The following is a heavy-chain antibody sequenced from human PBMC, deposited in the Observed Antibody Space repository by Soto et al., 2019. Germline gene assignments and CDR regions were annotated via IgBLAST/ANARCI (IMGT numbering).Heavy chain of an antibody. CDR3: ARDDWGDTAMVVYYYYYGMDV. V-gene: IGHV1-46*01. Sequence: QVQLVQSGAEVKKPGASVKVSCKASGYTFTSYYMHWVRQAPGQGLEWMGIINPSGGSTSYAQKCQGRVTMTRDTSTSTVYMELSSLRSEDTAVYYCARDDWGDTAMVVYYYYYGMDVWGQGTTVTVSS. CDR2: INPSGGST. J-gene: IGHJ6*02. CDR1: GYTFTSYY. D-gene: IGHD5-18*01.